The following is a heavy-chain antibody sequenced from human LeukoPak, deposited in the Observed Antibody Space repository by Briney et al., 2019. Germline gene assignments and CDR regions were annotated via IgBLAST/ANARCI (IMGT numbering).Heavy chain of an antibody. Sequence: GESLRLSCEVSGLIFRNYWMSWVRQAPGKGLEWVANINQEGSEKYFEDSVKGRFTISRDNAKNSLHLQMNTLRAEDTAVYYCARERDGRFFDYWGQGTLVTVSS. CDR2: INQEGSEK. CDR1: GLIFRNYW. V-gene: IGHV3-7*01. J-gene: IGHJ4*02. D-gene: IGHD5-24*01. CDR3: ARERDGRFFDY.